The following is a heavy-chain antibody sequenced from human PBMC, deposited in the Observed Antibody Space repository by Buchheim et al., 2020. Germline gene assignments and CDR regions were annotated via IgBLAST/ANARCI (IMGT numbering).Heavy chain of an antibody. D-gene: IGHD6-19*01. V-gene: IGHV1-46*01. J-gene: IGHJ5*01. CDR3: ARGGQQWGWFGS. CDR2: INPSGGST. CDR1: GYTFTSYS. Sequence: QVQLVQSGAEVKKPGASVKVSCKTSGYTFTSYSMHWVRQAPGQGLEWMGIINPSGGSTDYAQKFQGRVTMTRDTSTRTVYMELSSLRSEDTAVYYCARGGQQWGWFGSWGQGTL.